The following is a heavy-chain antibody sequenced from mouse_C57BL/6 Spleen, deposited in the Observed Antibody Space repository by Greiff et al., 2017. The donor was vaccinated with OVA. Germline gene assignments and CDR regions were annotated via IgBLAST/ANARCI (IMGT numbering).Heavy chain of an antibody. D-gene: IGHD1-1*01. Sequence: EVQLQQSGPELVKPGASVKIPCKASGYTFTDYNMDWVKQSPGKSLEWIGDINPNNGGTIYNQKFKGKATLTVDKSSSTAYMELRSLTSEDTAVYYCAREGYYGRRGGYFDVWGTGTTVTVSS. CDR2: INPNNGGT. CDR3: AREGYYGRRGGYFDV. V-gene: IGHV1-18*01. J-gene: IGHJ1*03. CDR1: GYTFTDYN.